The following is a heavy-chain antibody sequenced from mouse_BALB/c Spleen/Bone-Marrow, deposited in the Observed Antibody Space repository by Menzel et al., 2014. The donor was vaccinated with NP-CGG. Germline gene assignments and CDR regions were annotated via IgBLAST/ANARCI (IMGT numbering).Heavy chain of an antibody. CDR1: GYTFTSYW. D-gene: IGHD2-14*01. V-gene: IGHV1-5*01. CDR2: INPGNSYT. CDR3: TRGRYAYWYFDV. J-gene: IGHJ1*01. Sequence: VQLQQSGTVLARPGASVKMSCKASGYTFTSYWMHWIKPRPGQGLEWISAINPGNSYTSYKQKFKGKAKLTAVTSASTAYMELSSLTDEDSAVYFCTRGRYAYWYFDVWGAGTTVTVSS.